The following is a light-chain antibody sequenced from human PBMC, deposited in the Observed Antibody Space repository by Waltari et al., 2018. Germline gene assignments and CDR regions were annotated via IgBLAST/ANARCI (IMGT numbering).Light chain of an antibody. CDR1: QSIRSN. CDR3: QQYDNWLGT. CDR2: GAS. Sequence: EIVMTQSPATLSVFPGERATLSCSASQSIRSNLAWYQHKPGQAPRLLIYGASTRATGIPDRFSGSGSGTEFTLTSSSLQSEDFAVYFCQQYDNWLGTFGQGTKVEIK. V-gene: IGKV3-15*01. J-gene: IGKJ1*01.